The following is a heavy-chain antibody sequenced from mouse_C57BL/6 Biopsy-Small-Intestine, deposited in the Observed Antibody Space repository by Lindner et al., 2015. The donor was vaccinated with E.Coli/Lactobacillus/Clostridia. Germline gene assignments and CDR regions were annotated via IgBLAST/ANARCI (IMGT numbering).Heavy chain of an antibody. CDR2: INPSTGST. CDR3: SYGNYF. D-gene: IGHD2-1*01. V-gene: IGHV1-42*01. J-gene: IGHJ2*01. CDR1: AYSFTGYY. Sequence: VQLQESGPELVKPGASVKISCKASAYSFTGYYMNWVKQSPEKGLEWIGDINPSTGSTTYNQKFKAKATLTVDKSSRTAYMQLKSLTSEGSAVYYCSYGNYFWGQGTTLTVSS.